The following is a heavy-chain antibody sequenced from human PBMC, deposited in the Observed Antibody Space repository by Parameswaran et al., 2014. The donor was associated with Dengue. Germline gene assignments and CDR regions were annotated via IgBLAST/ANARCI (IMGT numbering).Heavy chain of an antibody. D-gene: IGHD3-3*01. V-gene: IGHV3-21*01. CDR2: ISSSSDYI. J-gene: IGHJ6*01. CDR3: ARDEGAYYDFWSGYRPRWAGMDV. Sequence: VRQAPGKGLEWVSSISSSSDYIYYADSVKGRFTISRDNAKNSLYLQMNSLRAEDTAVYYCARDEGAYYDFWSGYRPRWAGMDVWGPRGPRSPSPQ.